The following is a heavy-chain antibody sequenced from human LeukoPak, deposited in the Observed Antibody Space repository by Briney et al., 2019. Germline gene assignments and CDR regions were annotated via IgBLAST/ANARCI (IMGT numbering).Heavy chain of an antibody. CDR3: ARDYKYAFDN. CDR1: GFTFSSYS. Sequence: GGSLRLSCAASGFTFSSYSMNWVRQAPGKGLEWVSSISSSSSYIYYADSVRGRFTISGDKAKNSLYLQMNSLRVEDTAVYYCARDYKYAFDNWGQGTLVTVSS. D-gene: IGHD5-24*01. CDR2: ISSSSSYI. J-gene: IGHJ4*02. V-gene: IGHV3-21*01.